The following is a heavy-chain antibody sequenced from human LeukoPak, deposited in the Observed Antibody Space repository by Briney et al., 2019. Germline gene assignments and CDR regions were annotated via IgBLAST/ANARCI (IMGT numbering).Heavy chain of an antibody. J-gene: IGHJ4*02. CDR2: INHSGST. V-gene: IGHV4-34*01. CDR3: ARGIGYDSSGYYYGY. CDR1: GGSFSGYY. D-gene: IGHD3-22*01. Sequence: SETLSLTCAVYGGSFSGYYWSWIRQPPGKGLEWIGEINHSGSTNYNPSLKSRVTISVDTPKNQFSLKLSSVTAADTAVYYCARGIGYDSSGYYYGYWGQGTLVTVSS.